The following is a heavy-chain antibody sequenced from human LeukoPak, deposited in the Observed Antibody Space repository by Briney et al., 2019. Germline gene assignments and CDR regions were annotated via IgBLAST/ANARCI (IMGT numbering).Heavy chain of an antibody. CDR2: IFTSGST. CDR3: ARKYCGSASCHHEYFQH. CDR1: GGSIRSGSYH. V-gene: IGHV4-61*02. Sequence: SQTLSLTCTVSGGSIRSGSYHWSWIRQPAGKGLEWIGRIFTSGSTNYNPSLKSRVTISVDTSKNQFSLRLSSVTAADTAVYYCARKYCGSASCHHEYFQHWGQGTLVTVSS. J-gene: IGHJ1*01. D-gene: IGHD2-2*01.